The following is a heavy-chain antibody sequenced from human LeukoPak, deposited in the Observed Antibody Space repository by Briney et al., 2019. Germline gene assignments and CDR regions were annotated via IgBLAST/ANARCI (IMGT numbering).Heavy chain of an antibody. Sequence: PGGSLRLSCAASGFTFSSYSMNWVRQAPGKGLEWVSSISSSSSYTYYADSVKGRFTISRDNAKNSLYLQMNSLRAEDTAVYYCARALYSSGWHFYYYYGMDVWGQGTTVTVSS. CDR2: ISSSSSYT. CDR1: GFTFSSYS. CDR3: ARALYSSGWHFYYYYGMDV. V-gene: IGHV3-21*01. J-gene: IGHJ6*02. D-gene: IGHD6-19*01.